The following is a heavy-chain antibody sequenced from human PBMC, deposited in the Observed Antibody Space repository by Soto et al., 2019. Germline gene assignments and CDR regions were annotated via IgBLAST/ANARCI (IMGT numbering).Heavy chain of an antibody. CDR2: IYYSGST. V-gene: IGHV4-30-4*01. J-gene: IGHJ5*02. CDR3: ARLLRYFDWLFP. CDR1: GGSISSGDYY. D-gene: IGHD3-9*01. Sequence: SETLSLTCTVSGGSISSGDYYWSWIRQPPGKGLEWIGYIYYSGSTYYNPSLKSRVTISVDTSKNQFSLKLSSVTAADTAVYYCARLLRYFDWLFPWGQGTLVTVSS.